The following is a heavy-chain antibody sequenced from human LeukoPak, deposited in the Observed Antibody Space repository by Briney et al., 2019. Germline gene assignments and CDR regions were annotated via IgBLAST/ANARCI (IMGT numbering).Heavy chain of an antibody. Sequence: PGGSLRLSCAASGFTFSSYSMNWVRQAPGKGLEWVSSISSSSYIYYADSVKGRFTISRDNAKNSLYLQMNSLRAEDTAVYYCARVNGGYAPDYWGQGTLVTVSS. D-gene: IGHD2-2*01. V-gene: IGHV3-21*01. CDR3: ARVNGGYAPDY. CDR2: ISSSSYI. J-gene: IGHJ4*02. CDR1: GFTFSSYS.